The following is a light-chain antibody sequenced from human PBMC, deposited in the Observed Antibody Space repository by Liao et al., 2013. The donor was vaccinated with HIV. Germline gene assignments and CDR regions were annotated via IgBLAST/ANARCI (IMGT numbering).Light chain of an antibody. CDR2: YDS. Sequence: SYELTQPPSVSVAPGETATFTCGGNYIGNKGVYWYQQRPGQAPVMVISYDSQRPSGIPERFSGSNSGNTATLTISGTQTMDEADYYCQAWDSSTALFGGGTKLTVL. J-gene: IGLJ2*01. V-gene: IGLV3-1*01. CDR1: YIGNKG. CDR3: QAWDSSTAL.